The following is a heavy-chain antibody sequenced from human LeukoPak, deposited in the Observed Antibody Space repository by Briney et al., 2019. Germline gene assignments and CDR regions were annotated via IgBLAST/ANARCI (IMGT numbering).Heavy chain of an antibody. CDR1: GFTFSSYW. CDR3: ARDNGYSSGWVDY. Sequence: GGSLRLSCAASGFTFSSYWMSWVRQAPGKGLEWVANIKQDGSEKYYVDSVKGRFTISRDNAKNSLYLQMDSLRAEDTAVYYCARDNGYSSGWVDYWGQGTLVTVSS. J-gene: IGHJ4*02. D-gene: IGHD6-19*01. CDR2: IKQDGSEK. V-gene: IGHV3-7*01.